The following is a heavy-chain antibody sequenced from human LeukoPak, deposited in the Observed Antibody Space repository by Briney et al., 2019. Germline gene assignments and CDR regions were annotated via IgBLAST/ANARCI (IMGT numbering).Heavy chain of an antibody. V-gene: IGHV4-59*12. CDR3: ARVRRHYDSSGYYWDPTGLDY. D-gene: IGHD3-22*01. CDR2: IYYSGST. CDR1: GGSISSYY. Sequence: PSETLSLTCTVSGGSISSYYWSWIRQPPGKGLEWIGYIYYSGSTNYNPSLKSRVTISVDTSKNQFSLKLSSVTAADTAVYYCARVRRHYDSSGYYWDPTGLDYWGQGTLVTVSS. J-gene: IGHJ4*02.